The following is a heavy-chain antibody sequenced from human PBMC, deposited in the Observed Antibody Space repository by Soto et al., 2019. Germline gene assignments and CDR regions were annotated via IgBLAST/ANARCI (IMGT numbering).Heavy chain of an antibody. V-gene: IGHV3-72*01. Sequence: EVQLVESGGGLVQPGGSLRLSCAASGFTFSDHYMDWVRQAPGEGLEWVGRIKNKANSYTTEYAASVEVRFTISRADSRISRFLQMNGLKTEDTAVYYCTRVKLCGSAGCQRVLDVWGKGTTVTVSS. CDR2: IKNKANSYTT. CDR1: GFTFSDHY. CDR3: TRVKLCGSAGCQRVLDV. D-gene: IGHD2-2*01. J-gene: IGHJ6*04.